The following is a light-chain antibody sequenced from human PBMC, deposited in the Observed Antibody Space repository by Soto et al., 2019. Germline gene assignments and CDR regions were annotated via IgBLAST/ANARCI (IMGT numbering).Light chain of an antibody. Sequence: VLTDPPSVSGAPWHRVTISFTGSSSNIGAGYDVHWYQQLPGTAPKLLIYDSSNRPSGVPDRFSGSKSGTSVSLAITGLQAEDEADYYCQSYDSSLSGYVLGTGTKVTVL. CDR2: DSS. CDR3: QSYDSSLSGYV. CDR1: SSNIGAGYD. V-gene: IGLV1-40*01. J-gene: IGLJ1*01.